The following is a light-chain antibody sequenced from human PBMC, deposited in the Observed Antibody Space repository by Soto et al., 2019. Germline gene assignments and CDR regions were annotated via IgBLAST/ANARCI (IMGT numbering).Light chain of an antibody. J-gene: IGKJ4*01. CDR1: QYISTY. CDR3: LQDYNYPLT. CDR2: AAS. Sequence: DIQMTQSPSSMSASVGDRVSITCRASQYISTYLNWYQQKPGKAPKLLIYAASNLQSGVPSRFSGSGSGTECTLTISSLQPEDFATYYCLQDYNYPLTFGGGTKVDIK. V-gene: IGKV1-39*01.